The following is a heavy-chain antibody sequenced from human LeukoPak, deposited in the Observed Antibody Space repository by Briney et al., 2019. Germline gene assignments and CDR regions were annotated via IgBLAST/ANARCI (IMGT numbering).Heavy chain of an antibody. V-gene: IGHV4-34*01. Sequence: SETLSLTCAVYGGSFSGYYWSWIRQPPGKGLEWIGEINHSGSTNYNPSLKSRVTISVDTPKNQFSLKLSSVTAADTAVYYCARVAYSSGDLADAFDIWGQGTMVTVSS. CDR2: INHSGST. CDR1: GGSFSGYY. CDR3: ARVAYSSGDLADAFDI. D-gene: IGHD6-19*01. J-gene: IGHJ3*02.